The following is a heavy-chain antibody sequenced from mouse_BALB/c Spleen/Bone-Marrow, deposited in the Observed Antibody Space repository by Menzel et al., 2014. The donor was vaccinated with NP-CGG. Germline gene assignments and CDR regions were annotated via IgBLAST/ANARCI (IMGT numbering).Heavy chain of an antibody. V-gene: IGHV5-9-4*01. D-gene: IGHD2-2*01. CDR3: AREGYVGQMDY. CDR1: GFTFSSYA. Sequence: EVKLVESGGGLVKPGGSLKLSCAASGFTFSSYAMSWVRQSPEKRLEWVAEISSGGSYTYYPDTVTGRFTISRDNAKNTLYLEMSSLRSEDTAMYYCAREGYVGQMDYWGQGPSVTVPP. CDR2: ISSGGSYT. J-gene: IGHJ4*01.